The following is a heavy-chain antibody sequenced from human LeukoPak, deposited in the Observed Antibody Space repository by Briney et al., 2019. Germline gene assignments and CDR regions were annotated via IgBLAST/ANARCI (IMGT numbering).Heavy chain of an antibody. J-gene: IGHJ6*02. D-gene: IGHD4-23*01. V-gene: IGHV3-53*01. Sequence: GGSLRLSCAASGFTVSGNYMSWVRQAPGKGLEWVSVIYSGGSTYYADSVKGRFTISRDNSKNTLYLQMNSLTAEDTAVYYCARTTTVVTPPYYGMDVWGQGTTVTVSS. CDR2: IYSGGST. CDR3: ARTTTVVTPPYYGMDV. CDR1: GFTVSGNY.